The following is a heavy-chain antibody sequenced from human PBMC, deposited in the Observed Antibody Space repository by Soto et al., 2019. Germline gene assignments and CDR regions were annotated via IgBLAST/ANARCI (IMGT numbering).Heavy chain of an antibody. V-gene: IGHV1-2*04. D-gene: IGHD6-19*01. CDR2: INPNSGGT. CDR3: AREKPGYSSGWGWFDP. J-gene: IGHJ5*02. CDR1: GYTFTGYY. Sequence: QVQLVQSGAEVKKPGASVKVSCKASGYTFTGYYMHWVRQAPGQGLEWMGWINPNSGGTNYAQKFQGWVTMTRDTSISTAYMEVSRLRSDDTAVYYCAREKPGYSSGWGWFDPWGQGTLVTVSS.